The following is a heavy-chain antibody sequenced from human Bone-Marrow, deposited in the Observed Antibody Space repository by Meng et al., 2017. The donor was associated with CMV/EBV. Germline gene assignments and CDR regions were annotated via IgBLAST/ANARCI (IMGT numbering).Heavy chain of an antibody. D-gene: IGHD1-1*01. Sequence: GSLRLSCTVSGGSISSYYWSWIRQPPGKGLEWIGYIYYSGSTNYNPSLKSRVTISVDTSKNQFSLKLSSVTAADTAVYYCARTTTYYYGMDVWGQGTTVTVSS. V-gene: IGHV4-59*08. CDR2: IYYSGST. CDR1: GGSISSYY. J-gene: IGHJ6*02. CDR3: ARTTTYYYGMDV.